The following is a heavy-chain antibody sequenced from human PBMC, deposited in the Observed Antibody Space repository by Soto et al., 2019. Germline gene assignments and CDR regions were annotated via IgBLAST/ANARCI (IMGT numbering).Heavy chain of an antibody. CDR1: GGSVNVYY. CDR2: IHVSGST. J-gene: IGHJ6*02. Sequence: SETLSLTCAVYGGSVNVYYWNWIRQPPGKGLEWIGYIHVSGSTNDNPSLKGRVTMSIDTSKNQFSLKLSSVTAADTAVYYCARDGHGMDVWGQGTKVTVSS. V-gene: IGHV4-59*02. CDR3: ARDGHGMDV.